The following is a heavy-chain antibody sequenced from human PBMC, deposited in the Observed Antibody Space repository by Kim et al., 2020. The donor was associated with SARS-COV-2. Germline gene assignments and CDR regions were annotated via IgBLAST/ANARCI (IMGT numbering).Heavy chain of an antibody. CDR2: IYYSGST. D-gene: IGHD3-16*02. Sequence: SETLSLTCTVSGGSISSYYWSWIRQPPGKGLEWIGYIYYSGSTNYNPSLKSRVTISVDTSKNQFSLKLSSVTAADTPVYYCARHHYVYVWGSYRYSMDVWGHRATVTVSS. CDR3: ARHHYVYVWGSYRYSMDV. CDR1: GGSISSYY. J-gene: IGHJ6*02. V-gene: IGHV4-59*08.